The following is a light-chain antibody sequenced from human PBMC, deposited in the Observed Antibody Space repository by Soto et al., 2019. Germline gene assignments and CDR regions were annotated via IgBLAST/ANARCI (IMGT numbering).Light chain of an antibody. Sequence: ETVVTQSPSTLSVSPGERATLSCRASQSVSNNLAWYQQKPGQAPRLLIYGASNRATGIAARFSGSGSGTEFTLTITSLQSEDFAVYYCQQYNNWPRTFGQGTKVDIK. CDR3: QQYNNWPRT. CDR1: QSVSNN. CDR2: GAS. J-gene: IGKJ1*01. V-gene: IGKV3-15*01.